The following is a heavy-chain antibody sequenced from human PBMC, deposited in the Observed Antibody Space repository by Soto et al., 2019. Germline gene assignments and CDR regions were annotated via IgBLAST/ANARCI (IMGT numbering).Heavy chain of an antibody. Sequence: DVQLVESGGGLIQPGESLRLSCAAFGLTISGKKYVAWVRQAPGKGLEWVSALYDVDGSFFADSVTGRFTTSSDSSKTTVYLQMNDLRPDDTAVYYCATWHEREHAFDVWGQGTTVTISS. J-gene: IGHJ3*01. D-gene: IGHD1-1*01. V-gene: IGHV3-53*01. CDR1: GLTISGKKY. CDR2: LYDVDGS. CDR3: ATWHEREHAFDV.